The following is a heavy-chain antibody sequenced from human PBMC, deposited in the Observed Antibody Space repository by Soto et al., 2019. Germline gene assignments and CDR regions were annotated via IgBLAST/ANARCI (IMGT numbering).Heavy chain of an antibody. CDR3: GRLEGGFLDV. CDR1: GGSVSSSSYY. CDR2: VYYSGST. V-gene: IGHV4-39*01. Sequence: SETLSLTCTVSGGSVSSSSYYWGWVRQPPGKGLEWIGSVYYSGSTYYNPSLESRVTISVDKSKNQFSLKPMSLSAADTAVYYCGRLEGGFLDVWGKGTTVTVSS. D-gene: IGHD3-16*01. J-gene: IGHJ6*04.